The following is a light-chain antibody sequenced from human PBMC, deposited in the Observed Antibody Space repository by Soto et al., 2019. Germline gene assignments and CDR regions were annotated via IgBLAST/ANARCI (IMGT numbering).Light chain of an antibody. Sequence: QSALTQPASVSGSPGQSITISCTGTSSDVGSYNLVSWYQQHPGTAPKLMIYEVINRPSGVPNRFSGSKSGNTASLTISGLQAEDEADYYCSSYAVSSTLVFGGGTKLTVL. CDR2: EVI. J-gene: IGLJ2*01. V-gene: IGLV2-23*02. CDR1: SSDVGSYNL. CDR3: SSYAVSSTLV.